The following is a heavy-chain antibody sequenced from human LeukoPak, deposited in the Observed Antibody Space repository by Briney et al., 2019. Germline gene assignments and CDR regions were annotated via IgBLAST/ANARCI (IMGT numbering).Heavy chain of an antibody. CDR2: IHYSGST. CDR3: ASMVRGVIVTARMYYFDF. Sequence: SETLSLTCTVSGGSITNDNYYWAWIRQPPGKGLEWLGSIHYSGSTYYNPSLKSRVTMSVDTSDNQFSLKLYSVTAADTAVYYCASMVRGVIVTARMYYFDFWGQGTLVTVSS. D-gene: IGHD3-10*01. J-gene: IGHJ4*02. V-gene: IGHV4-39*01. CDR1: GGSITNDNYY.